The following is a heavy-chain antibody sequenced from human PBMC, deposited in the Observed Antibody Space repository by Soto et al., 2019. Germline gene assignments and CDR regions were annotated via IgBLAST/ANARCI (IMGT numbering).Heavy chain of an antibody. V-gene: IGHV4-4*02. D-gene: IGHD6-13*01. Sequence: QVQLQESGPGLVKPSGTLSLTCAVSGDSIATNHWWSWVRQSPGKGLEWIGDIHHTGSINYNPALKSRVTISRDKSKIEFSLIVTSVTAADTAVYYCARNPSSHWYVFDFWGQGTLVTVSS. CDR3: ARNPSSHWYVFDF. CDR1: GDSIATNHW. J-gene: IGHJ4*02. CDR2: IHHTGSI.